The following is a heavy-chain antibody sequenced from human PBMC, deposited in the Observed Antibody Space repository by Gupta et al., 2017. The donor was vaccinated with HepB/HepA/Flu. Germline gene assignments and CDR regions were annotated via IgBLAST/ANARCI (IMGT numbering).Heavy chain of an antibody. V-gene: IGHV4-34*01. CDR2: INHSGNT. Sequence: QVQLQQWGAGLLKPSETLSLTCAVYGGSFSGYYWSWIRQPPGKGLEWIGEINHSGNTNYNPSLKSRITISVDTSKNHFSLKLSSVTAADTAVYYCASINYDFWSGYLDSWGQGTLVTVSS. J-gene: IGHJ4*02. CDR3: ASINYDFWSGYLDS. CDR1: GGSFSGYY. D-gene: IGHD3-3*01.